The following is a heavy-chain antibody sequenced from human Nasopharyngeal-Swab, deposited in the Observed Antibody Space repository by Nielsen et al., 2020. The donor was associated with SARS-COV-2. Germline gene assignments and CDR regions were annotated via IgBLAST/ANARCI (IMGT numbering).Heavy chain of an antibody. CDR1: GFTFSSYG. Sequence: GESLKISRAASGFTFSSYGMHWVRQAPGKGLEWVAVISYDGNYKYYADSVQGRFTISRDNSKNTLFLQMNSLRAEDTAVYYCAKGRVTIFGVVIIDYYYYMDVWGKGTTVTVSS. J-gene: IGHJ6*03. D-gene: IGHD3-3*01. CDR3: AKGRVTIFGVVIIDYYYYMDV. V-gene: IGHV3-30*18. CDR2: ISYDGNYK.